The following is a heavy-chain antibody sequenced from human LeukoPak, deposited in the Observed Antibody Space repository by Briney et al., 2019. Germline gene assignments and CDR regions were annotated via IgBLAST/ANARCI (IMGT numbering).Heavy chain of an antibody. V-gene: IGHV3-30*02. J-gene: IGHJ4*02. CDR2: IRYDGSNK. D-gene: IGHD6-19*01. CDR3: AKAAGRYSSGWDFDY. CDR1: GFTFSSYG. Sequence: GGSLRLSCAASGFTFSSYGMHWVRQAPGKGLEWVAFIRYDGSNKYYADSVKGRFTISRDNSKNTLYLQMNSLRAEDTAVYYCAKAAGRYSSGWDFDYWGQGTLVTASS.